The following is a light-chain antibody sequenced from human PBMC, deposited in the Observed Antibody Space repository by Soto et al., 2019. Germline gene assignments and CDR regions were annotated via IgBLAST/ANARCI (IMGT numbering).Light chain of an antibody. J-gene: IGLJ1*01. CDR2: SNN. Sequence: QSVLTQPPSVSGTPGQRVTISCSGTTSNIGANSVNWYQQLPGTAPKLLINSNNQRPSGVPDRFSGSKSGTSASLAISGLLSDDEADYYCAAWDDSLNGRVFGTGTKLTVL. CDR3: AAWDDSLNGRV. V-gene: IGLV1-44*01. CDR1: TSNIGANS.